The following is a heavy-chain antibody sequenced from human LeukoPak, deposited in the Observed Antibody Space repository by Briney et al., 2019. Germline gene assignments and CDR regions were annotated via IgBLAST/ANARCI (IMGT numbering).Heavy chain of an antibody. Sequence: GGSLRLSCAASGFTFSSYAMSWVRQAPGKGLEWVSAVSGSGGSTYYADSVKGRFTISRDNSKNTLYLQMNSLRAEDTTIYYCAKDRCSNGIGCYYYYMDVWGKGTTVTISS. CDR1: GFTFSSYA. CDR3: AKDRCSNGIGCYYYYMDV. D-gene: IGHD2-8*01. V-gene: IGHV3-23*01. J-gene: IGHJ6*03. CDR2: VSGSGGST.